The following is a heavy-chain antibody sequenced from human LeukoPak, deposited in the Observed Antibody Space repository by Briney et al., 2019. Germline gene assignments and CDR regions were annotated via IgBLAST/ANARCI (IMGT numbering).Heavy chain of an antibody. CDR2: IIPIFGTA. CDR1: GGTFSSYA. CDR3: ASRVSSFETYRGTDY. D-gene: IGHD3-3*01. J-gene: IGHJ4*02. V-gene: IGHV1-69*01. Sequence: SVKVSCKASGGTFSSYAISWVPQAPGQGLEWMGGIIPIFGTANYAQKFQGRVTITADESTSTAYMELSSLRSEDTAVYYCASRVSSFETYRGTDYWGQGTLVTVSS.